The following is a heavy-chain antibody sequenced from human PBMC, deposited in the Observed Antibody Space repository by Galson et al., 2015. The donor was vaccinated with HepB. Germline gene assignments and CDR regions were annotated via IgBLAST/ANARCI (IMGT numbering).Heavy chain of an antibody. CDR1: GFTFSSYA. CDR3: AKGINSSWRWGPAFDI. D-gene: IGHD6-13*01. J-gene: IGHJ3*02. Sequence: SLRLSCAASGFTFSSYAMSRVRQAPGKGLEWVLAISGSGGSTYYADSVKGRFTISRDNSKNTLYLQMNSLRAEDTAVYYCAKGINSSWRWGPAFDIWGQGTMVTVSS. CDR2: ISGSGGST. V-gene: IGHV3-23*01.